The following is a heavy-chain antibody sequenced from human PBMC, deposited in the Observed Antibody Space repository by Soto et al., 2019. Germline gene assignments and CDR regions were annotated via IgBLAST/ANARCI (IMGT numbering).Heavy chain of an antibody. CDR1: GYIIKNYW. CDR2: IFPDDSDT. V-gene: IGHV5-51*01. Sequence: GESLKISCKASGYIIKNYWIGWVRQMPGQGLEWMGIIFPDDSDTRYSPSFQGHVTISVDKSISTPYVQCSSLNASDSAIYYCFRGGVTSRTFDYCGQGPLVTVSS. J-gene: IGHJ4*02. D-gene: IGHD3-16*01. CDR3: FRGGVTSRTFDY.